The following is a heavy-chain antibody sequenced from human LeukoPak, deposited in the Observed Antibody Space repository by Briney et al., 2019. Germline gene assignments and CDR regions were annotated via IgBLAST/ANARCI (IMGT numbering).Heavy chain of an antibody. CDR1: GYTFTSYG. CDR2: ISAYNGNT. CDR3: GRDRGGHSAHYYYYGMDV. V-gene: IGHV1-18*01. Sequence: ASVKVSCKASGYTFTSYGISWVRQAPGQGLEWMGWISAYNGNTNYAQKLQGRVTMTTDTSTSTAYMELRSLRSDDTAVYYCGRDRGGHSAHYYYYGMDVWGQGTTVTVSS. J-gene: IGHJ6*02. D-gene: IGHD5-24*01.